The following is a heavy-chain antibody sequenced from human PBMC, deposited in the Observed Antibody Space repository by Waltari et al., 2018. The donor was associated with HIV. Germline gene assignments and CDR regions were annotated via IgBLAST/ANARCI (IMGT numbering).Heavy chain of an antibody. D-gene: IGHD2-8*01. CDR1: GSKLRNYA. J-gene: IGHJ6*02. CDR3: AKDMGIFYAYGMDV. CDR2: ISWNSGNI. V-gene: IGHV3-9*01. Sequence: EAQLVESGGGPVQPGRSLSLSCAASGSKLRNYALNWVRQAPGKALEGVSGISWNSGNIEYADSVKGRFTISRDNGKNSLYLQMNSLRSEDTGLYYCAKDMGIFYAYGMDVWGQGTAVTVSS.